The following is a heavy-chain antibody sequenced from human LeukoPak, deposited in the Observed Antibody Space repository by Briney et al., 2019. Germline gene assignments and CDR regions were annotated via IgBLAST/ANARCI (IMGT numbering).Heavy chain of an antibody. V-gene: IGHV3-30*01. CDR3: ARPRECSSTSCPGRFDP. J-gene: IGHJ5*02. Sequence: GGSLRLSCAASGFTFSSYAMHWVRQAPGKGLEWVAVISYDGSNKYYADSVEGRFTISRDNSKNTLYLQMNSLRAEDTAVYYCARPRECSSTSCPGRFDPWGQGTLVTVSS. CDR1: GFTFSSYA. D-gene: IGHD2-2*01. CDR2: ISYDGSNK.